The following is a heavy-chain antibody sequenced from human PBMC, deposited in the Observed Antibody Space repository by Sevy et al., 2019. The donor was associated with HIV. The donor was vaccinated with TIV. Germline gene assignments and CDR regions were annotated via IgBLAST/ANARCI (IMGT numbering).Heavy chain of an antibody. CDR3: ARDKGRITMVRGNAFDI. J-gene: IGHJ3*02. D-gene: IGHD3-10*01. V-gene: IGHV3-30-3*01. CDR1: GFTFSSYA. Sequence: GGSLRLSCAASGFTFSSYAMHWVRQAPGKGLEWVAVISYDGSNKYYADSVKGRFTISRDNSKNTLYLQMNSLRAEDTAVSYCARDKGRITMVRGNAFDIWGQGTMVTVSS. CDR2: ISYDGSNK.